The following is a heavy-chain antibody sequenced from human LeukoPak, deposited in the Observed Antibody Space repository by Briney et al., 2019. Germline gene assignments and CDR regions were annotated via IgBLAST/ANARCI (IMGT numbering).Heavy chain of an antibody. CDR1: GGSISSSSYY. Sequence: SETLSLTCTVSGGSISSSSYYWGWIRQPPGNGLEWIGSIYYSGSTYYNPSLKSRVTISVDTSKNQFSLRLSSVTAADTAVYYCARGRLARSPYFDYWGQGTLVTVSS. CDR3: ARGRLARSPYFDY. J-gene: IGHJ4*02. V-gene: IGHV4-39*07. D-gene: IGHD6-19*01. CDR2: IYYSGST.